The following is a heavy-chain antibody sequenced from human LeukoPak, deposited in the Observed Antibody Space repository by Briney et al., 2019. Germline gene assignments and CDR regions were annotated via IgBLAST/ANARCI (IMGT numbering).Heavy chain of an antibody. J-gene: IGHJ6*03. CDR2: LSGSGDRT. CDR1: GFTFSSYA. V-gene: IGHV3-23*01. CDR3: ARGGTNYYYMDV. Sequence: GSLRLSCAASGFTFSSYAMSWVRQAPGKGLEWVSALSGSGDRTFYVDSVKGRFTVSRDNSKNTLYLQMDSLRVDDTALYYCARGGTNYYYMDVWGNGTTVTVSS.